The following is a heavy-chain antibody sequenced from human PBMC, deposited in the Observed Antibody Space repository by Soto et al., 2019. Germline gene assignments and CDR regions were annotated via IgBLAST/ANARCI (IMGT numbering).Heavy chain of an antibody. D-gene: IGHD2-21*02. CDR1: AFSLSTGGVG. CDR3: IQSRCGGDCLQSYASYYYYGMDV. CDR2: IYWDDDK. J-gene: IGHJ6*02. V-gene: IGHV2-5*02. Sequence: QITLKEPGPPLVKPTQTLTLTCTFSAFSLSTGGVGVGWIRQPPGKALEWLALIYWDDDKRYSPSLRSRLTITKDPSKNQVVLTITNMDPVDTATYYCIQSRCGGDCLQSYASYYYYGMDVWGQGTTVTVSS.